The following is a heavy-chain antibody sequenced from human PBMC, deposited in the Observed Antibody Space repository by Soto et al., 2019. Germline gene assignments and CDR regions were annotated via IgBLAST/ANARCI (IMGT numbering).Heavy chain of an antibody. J-gene: IGHJ3*02. CDR3: ASEYYYGSGSYDI. CDR2: INHSGST. D-gene: IGHD3-10*01. Sequence: QVQLQQWGAGLLKPSETLSLTCAVYGGSFSGYYWSWIRQPPGKGLEWIGEINHSGSTNYNPSLKSRVTISVDTSKNQFSLKLSSVTAADTAVYYCASEYYYGSGSYDIWGQGTMVTVSS. V-gene: IGHV4-34*01. CDR1: GGSFSGYY.